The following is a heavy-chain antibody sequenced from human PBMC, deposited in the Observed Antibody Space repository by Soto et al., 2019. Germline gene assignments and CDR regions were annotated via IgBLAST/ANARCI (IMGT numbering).Heavy chain of an antibody. CDR1: GGTFSSYA. D-gene: IGHD6-13*01. CDR3: ARDLGAAAAYYYGMDV. Sequence: SVKVSCKASGGTFSSYAISWGRQAPGQGLEWMGGIIPIFGTANYAQKFQGRVTITAGESTSTAYMELSSLRSEDTAVYYCARDLGAAAAYYYGMDVWGQGTTVTVSS. V-gene: IGHV1-69*13. CDR2: IIPIFGTA. J-gene: IGHJ6*02.